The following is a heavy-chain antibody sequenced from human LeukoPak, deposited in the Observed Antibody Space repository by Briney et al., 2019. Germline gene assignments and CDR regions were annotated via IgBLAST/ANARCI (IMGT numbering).Heavy chain of an antibody. CDR3: ARGATVTTGNAFDI. CDR1: GYSISSSNW. D-gene: IGHD4-17*01. V-gene: IGHV4-28*03. CDR2: IYYSGST. Sequence: SDTLSLTCAVSGYSISSSNWWDWIRQPPGKGLEWIGYIYYSGSTYYNPSLKSRVTMSVDTSKNQFSLKLSSVTAVDTAVYYCARGATVTTGNAFDIWGQGTMVTVSS. J-gene: IGHJ3*02.